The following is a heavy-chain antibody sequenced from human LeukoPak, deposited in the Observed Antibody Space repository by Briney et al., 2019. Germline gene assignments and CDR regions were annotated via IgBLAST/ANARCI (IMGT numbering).Heavy chain of an antibody. CDR1: GFTFSSYS. D-gene: IGHD4-17*01. CDR3: AREDYGSDY. V-gene: IGHV3-48*01. Sequence: GGSLRLSCAASGFTFSSYSRNWVRQAPGKGLEWVSYISSSSSTIYYADSVKGRFTISRDNAKNSLYLQMNSLRAEDTAVYYCAREDYGSDYWGQGTLVTVSS. J-gene: IGHJ4*02. CDR2: ISSSSSTI.